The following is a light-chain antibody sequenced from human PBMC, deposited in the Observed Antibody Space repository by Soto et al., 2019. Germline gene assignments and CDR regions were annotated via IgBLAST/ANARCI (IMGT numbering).Light chain of an antibody. CDR3: QQYNNWPKT. CDR1: QSVSSN. V-gene: IGKV3D-15*01. CDR2: GAS. J-gene: IGKJ1*01. Sequence: EIVMPQTPATVSVSPGERATLSGRASQSVSSNLAWYQQKPGQAPRLLIYGASTRATGIPARFSGSGSGTEFTLTISSLQSEDFAVYYCQQYNNWPKTFGQGTKVDI.